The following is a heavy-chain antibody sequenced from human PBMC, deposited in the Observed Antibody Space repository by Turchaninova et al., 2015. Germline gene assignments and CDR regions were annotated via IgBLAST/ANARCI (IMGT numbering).Heavy chain of an antibody. J-gene: IGHJ4*02. CDR3: AHRRPNSGGWDTGVFDY. V-gene: IGHV2-5*02. D-gene: IGHD6-19*01. Sequence: QITLEESGPTRVKPTQTLTLTCTFSGFSLSTSGVGVGWIRQPPGKALACLALLYWDDDKRYSPSLSGRLSITKDTAKNQVVLTMTNMDPADTATYYCAHRRPNSGGWDTGVFDYWGRGTLVTVS. CDR2: LYWDDDK. CDR1: GFSLSTSGVG.